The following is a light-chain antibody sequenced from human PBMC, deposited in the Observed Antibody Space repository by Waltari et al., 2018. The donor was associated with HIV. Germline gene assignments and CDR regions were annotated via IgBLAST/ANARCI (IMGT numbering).Light chain of an antibody. CDR3: QQSYDVPYT. CDR1: QSVGSNY. V-gene: IGKV3D-20*02. CDR2: TAS. Sequence: EIVLTQSPVTLSLSPGERATLSCRASQSVGSNYLAWYQQRPGQAPRLLIYTASHRATGIPDRFIGSGSGTDFTLTISSLQPEDSAIYYCQQSYDVPYTFGQGTNLEIK. J-gene: IGKJ2*01.